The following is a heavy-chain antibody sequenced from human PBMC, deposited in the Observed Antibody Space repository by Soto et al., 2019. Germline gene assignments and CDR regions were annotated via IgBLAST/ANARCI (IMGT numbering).Heavy chain of an antibody. CDR2: ISNSGGST. V-gene: IGHV3-23*01. J-gene: IGHJ4*02. D-gene: IGHD3-3*01. Sequence: GGSLRLSCAASGFTFKNYAMSWVRQAPGKGLEWVSSISNSGGSTYYADSVQGRFTISRDHSKNTLSLQMTSLRAEDTAIYYCANHRGFLVTQYFFDYWGQGTLVTVS. CDR1: GFTFKNYA. CDR3: ANHRGFLVTQYFFDY.